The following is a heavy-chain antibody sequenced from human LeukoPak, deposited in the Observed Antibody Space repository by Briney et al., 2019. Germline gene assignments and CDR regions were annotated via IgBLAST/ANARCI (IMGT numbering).Heavy chain of an antibody. D-gene: IGHD4-17*01. CDR2: NYYSGST. Sequence: SEPLSLTCTGPGGSISSLYWSWIGRPPGKGLEGIGYNYYSGSTNYIRSLKSRVTISVDTSKNQFSLKLSSVTAAAAAVYYCGVAFSTGTPTLFYYYGMDVWGQGTTVTVSS. CDR3: GVAFSTGTPTLFYYYGMDV. CDR1: GGSISSLY. J-gene: IGHJ6*02. V-gene: IGHV4-59*08.